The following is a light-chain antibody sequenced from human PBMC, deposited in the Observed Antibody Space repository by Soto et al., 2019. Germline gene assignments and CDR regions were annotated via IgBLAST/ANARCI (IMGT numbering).Light chain of an antibody. CDR2: DAS. J-gene: IGKJ4*01. CDR3: QQYAYSPLN. Sequence: EIVLTQSPGTLSLSPGERATLSCRASRSVGNNYLAWYQQRPGQAPNLLIYDASSRATGIPDRFSGSGSGTDLTLTITRLEPEDSAMYYCQQYAYSPLNFGGGTKVEIK. CDR1: RSVGNNY. V-gene: IGKV3-20*01.